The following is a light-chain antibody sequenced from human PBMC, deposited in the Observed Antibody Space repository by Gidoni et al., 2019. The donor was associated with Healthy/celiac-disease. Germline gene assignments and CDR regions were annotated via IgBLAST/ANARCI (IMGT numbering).Light chain of an antibody. CDR3: QQYGRSTGT. V-gene: IGKV3-20*01. CDR1: QSVGSSY. Sequence: EIVLTQSPGTLSLSPGERATLSCRASQSVGSSYLAWYQQKPGQAPRLLIYGASSRATGTPGRFSGSGSGTDFTLIISRLEPEDFAVYYCQQYGRSTGTFGQGTKVEIK. J-gene: IGKJ1*01. CDR2: GAS.